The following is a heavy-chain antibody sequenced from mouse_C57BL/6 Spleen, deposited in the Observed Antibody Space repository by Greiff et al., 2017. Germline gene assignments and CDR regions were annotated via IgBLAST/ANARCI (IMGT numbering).Heavy chain of an antibody. J-gene: IGHJ4*01. Sequence: VQLKHSGPELVKPGASVKISCKASGYTFTDYYMNWVKQSHGKSLEWIGDINPNNGGTSYNQKFKGKATLTVDKSSSTAYMELRSLTSEDSAVYYCARDYGNYVNAMDYWGQGTSVTVSS. CDR1: GYTFTDYY. CDR2: INPNNGGT. D-gene: IGHD2-1*01. V-gene: IGHV1-26*01. CDR3: ARDYGNYVNAMDY.